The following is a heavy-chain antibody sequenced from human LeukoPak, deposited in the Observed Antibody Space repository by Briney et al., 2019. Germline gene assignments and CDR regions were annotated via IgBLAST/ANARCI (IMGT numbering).Heavy chain of an antibody. Sequence: ASVKVSCKAPGYTFTGYYMHWVRQAPGQGLEWMGWINPNSGGTNYAQKFQGRVTMTRDTSISTAYMELSRLRSDDTAVYYCAREGPWDSDPGIAVAGTGVRFDPWGQGTLVTVSS. V-gene: IGHV1-2*02. CDR1: GYTFTGYY. CDR3: AREGPWDSDPGIAVAGTGVRFDP. CDR2: INPNSGGT. J-gene: IGHJ5*02. D-gene: IGHD6-19*01.